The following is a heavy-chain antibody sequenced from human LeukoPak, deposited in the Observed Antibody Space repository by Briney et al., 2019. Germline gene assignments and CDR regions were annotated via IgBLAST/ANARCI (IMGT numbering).Heavy chain of an antibody. CDR2: IYSSGST. V-gene: IGHV4-4*07. CDR3: ARDWDSSGYYYLDAFDI. CDR1: GGSISSYY. Sequence: PSETLSLTCTVSGGSISSYYWSWLRQPAGKGLEWIGRIYSSGSTNYNPSLESRVTMSVDTSKKQFSLKLRSVTAADTALYYCARDWDSSGYYYLDAFDIWGQGTMVTVSS. D-gene: IGHD3-22*01. J-gene: IGHJ3*02.